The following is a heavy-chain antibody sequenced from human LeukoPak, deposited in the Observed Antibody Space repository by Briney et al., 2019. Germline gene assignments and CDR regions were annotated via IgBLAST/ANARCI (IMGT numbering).Heavy chain of an antibody. CDR3: ARGSSWYSIDY. D-gene: IGHD6-13*01. Sequence: SETLSLTCAVYGGSFSGYYWSWIRQPPGKGLEWIGEINHSGSTNYNPSLKSRVTISVDTSKNQSSLKLSSVTAADTAVYYCARGSSWYSIDYWGQGTLVTVSS. CDR1: GGSFSGYY. CDR2: INHSGST. J-gene: IGHJ4*02. V-gene: IGHV4-34*01.